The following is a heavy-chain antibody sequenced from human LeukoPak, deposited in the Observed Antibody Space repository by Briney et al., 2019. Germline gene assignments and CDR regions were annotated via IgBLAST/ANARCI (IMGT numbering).Heavy chain of an antibody. D-gene: IGHD5-18*01. Sequence: GGSLRLSCAASAFTFADYGMSWVRQAPGKGLEWVSGINWNGGSTGYADSVKGRFTISRDNAKNSLYLQMNSLSAEDTAFYFCARRGYIYGFDCWGQGTLVTVSS. CDR2: INWNGGST. J-gene: IGHJ4*02. CDR1: AFTFADYG. V-gene: IGHV3-20*04. CDR3: ARRGYIYGFDC.